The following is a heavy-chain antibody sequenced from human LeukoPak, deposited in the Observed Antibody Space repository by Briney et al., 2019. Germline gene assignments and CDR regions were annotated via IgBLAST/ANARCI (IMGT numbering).Heavy chain of an antibody. D-gene: IGHD2-21*02. CDR1: GFIFDDYA. CDR2: ISWNGVSI. V-gene: IGHV3-9*01. CDR3: AKDIGGDRSFDY. J-gene: IGHJ4*02. Sequence: GRSLRFSCAASGFIFDDYAMHWVRQAPGKGLEWVSGISWNGVSIGYADSVKGRFTISRDNAKNSLYLQMNSLRAEDTALYYCAKDIGGDRSFDYWGQGTLVTVSS.